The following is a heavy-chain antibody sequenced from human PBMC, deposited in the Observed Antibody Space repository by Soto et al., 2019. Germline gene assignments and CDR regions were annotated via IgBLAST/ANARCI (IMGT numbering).Heavy chain of an antibody. V-gene: IGHV3-23*01. CDR1: GFTFSVYA. J-gene: IGHJ5*02. Sequence: EVQLLESGGGLVQSGGSLRLSCAASGFTFSVYAMSWVRQAPGKGLEWVSAISGSGGSTYYADSVKGRFTISRDNSKNTLYLQMNSLRAEDTAVYYCAKPFTVTGDWFDPWGQGSLVTVSS. CDR3: AKPFTVTGDWFDP. CDR2: ISGSGGST. D-gene: IGHD4-4*01.